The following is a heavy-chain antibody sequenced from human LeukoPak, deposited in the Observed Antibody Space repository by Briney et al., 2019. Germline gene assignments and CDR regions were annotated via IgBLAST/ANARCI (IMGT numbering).Heavy chain of an antibody. CDR2: ISNSVST. J-gene: IGHJ4*02. V-gene: IGHV4-4*08. CDR1: GASISSYY. CDR3: VATERWLQWDY. D-gene: IGHD5-24*01. Sequence: SETLSLTCTVSGASISSYYWSWIRQPPGKGLDWIAFISNSVSTNYNPSLKTRVTISLDTSRKQLSLRLSSVIAADTAVYYCVATERWLQWDYWGQGTLVTVSS.